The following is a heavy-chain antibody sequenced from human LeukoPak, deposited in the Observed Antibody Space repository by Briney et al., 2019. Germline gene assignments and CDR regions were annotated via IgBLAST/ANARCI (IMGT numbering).Heavy chain of an antibody. Sequence: PGGSLRLSCVASGFTYADHAMYWVRQTPGKRLEWVSRISGDGGSTNYAESVKGRFTISRDNAKNSLYLQLNSLRPEDTALYYCTKGLRSGTFYNSFDYWGQGTLVTVSS. CDR2: ISGDGGST. V-gene: IGHV3-43*02. J-gene: IGHJ4*02. CDR3: TKGLRSGTFYNSFDY. D-gene: IGHD3-10*01. CDR1: GFTYADHA.